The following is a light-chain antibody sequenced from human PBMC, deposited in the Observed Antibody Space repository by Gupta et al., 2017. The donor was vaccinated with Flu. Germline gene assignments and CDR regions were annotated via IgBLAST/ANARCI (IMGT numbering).Light chain of an antibody. J-gene: IGLJ1*01. Sequence: LGKTASITCEGNNIGSKNVHWYQQKPGQAPRLVIYRDSNRPSGIPGRFSGSNSWNTATLTITGAQAGDEADYWCQVWDSSSAYVFGTGTKLTVL. CDR2: RDS. V-gene: IGLV3-9*01. CDR3: QVWDSSSAYV. CDR1: NIGSKN.